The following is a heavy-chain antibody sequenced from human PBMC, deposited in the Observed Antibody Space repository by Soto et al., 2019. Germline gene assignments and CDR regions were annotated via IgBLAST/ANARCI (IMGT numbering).Heavy chain of an antibody. CDR1: GFTFSNAW. V-gene: IGHV3-15*01. CDR3: TTVSYCVADCLGGDWYFDL. J-gene: IGHJ2*01. Sequence: EVQLVESGGGLVKPGESLRLSCAASGFTFSNAWMSWVRQAPGKGLEWVGRIKSKTDGGTTDYAAPVKGRFTISRDDSKNTLYLQMSSLKTEDTAVYYCTTVSYCVADCLGGDWYFDLWGRGTLVTVSS. CDR2: IKSKTDGGTT. D-gene: IGHD2-21*01.